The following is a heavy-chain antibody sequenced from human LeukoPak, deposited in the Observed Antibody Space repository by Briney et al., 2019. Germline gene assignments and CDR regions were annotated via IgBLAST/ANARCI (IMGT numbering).Heavy chain of an antibody. CDR3: ARVEGTYNWNLGFDY. D-gene: IGHD1-1*01. CDR2: IKQDGSEK. J-gene: IGHJ4*02. CDR1: GFTFSDHW. Sequence: GGSLRLSCAASGFTFSDHWMSWVRQAPGKGLEWVANIKQDGSEKYYVDSVKGRFTISRDNAKNSPYLQMNSLRAEDTAVYYCARVEGTYNWNLGFDYWGQGTLVTVSS. V-gene: IGHV3-7*01.